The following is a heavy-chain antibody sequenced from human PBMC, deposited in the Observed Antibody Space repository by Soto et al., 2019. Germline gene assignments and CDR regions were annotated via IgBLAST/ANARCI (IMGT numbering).Heavy chain of an antibody. CDR3: ARDQRAVAGPNWFDP. V-gene: IGHV3-30-3*01. CDR1: GFTFSSYA. J-gene: IGHJ5*02. Sequence: GGSLRLSCAASGFTFSSYAMHWVRQAPCKGLEWVAVISYDGSNKYYADSVKGRFTISRDNSKNTLYLQMNSLRAEDTAVYYCARDQRAVAGPNWFDPWGQGTLVTVSS. CDR2: ISYDGSNK. D-gene: IGHD6-19*01.